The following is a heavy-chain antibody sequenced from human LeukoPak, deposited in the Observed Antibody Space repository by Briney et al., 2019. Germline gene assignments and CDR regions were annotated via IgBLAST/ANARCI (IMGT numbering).Heavy chain of an antibody. V-gene: IGHV1-18*01. CDR2: ISAYNGNT. D-gene: IGHD3-22*01. CDR3: ARGAEYYYDSSGDAEYFQH. Sequence: ASVKVSCKASGYTFTSYGISWLLQAPGQGLEWMGWISAYNGNTNYAQKLQGRVTMTTDTSTSTAYMELRSLRSDDTAVYYCARGAEYYYDSSGDAEYFQHWGQGTLVTVSS. CDR1: GYTFTSYG. J-gene: IGHJ1*01.